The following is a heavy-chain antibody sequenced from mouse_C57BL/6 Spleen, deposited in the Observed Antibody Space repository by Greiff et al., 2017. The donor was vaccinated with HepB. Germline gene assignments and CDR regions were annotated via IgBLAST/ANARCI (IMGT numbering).Heavy chain of an antibody. CDR2: IYPGDGDT. CDR3: AREGYGYDAWFAY. CDR1: GYAFSSSW. D-gene: IGHD2-2*01. V-gene: IGHV1-82*01. J-gene: IGHJ3*01. Sequence: VKLMESGPELVKPGASVKISCKASGYAFSSSWMNWVKQRPGKGLEWIGRIYPGDGDTNYNGKFKGKATLTADKSSSTAYMQLSSLTSEDSAVYFCAREGYGYDAWFAYWGQGTLVTVSA.